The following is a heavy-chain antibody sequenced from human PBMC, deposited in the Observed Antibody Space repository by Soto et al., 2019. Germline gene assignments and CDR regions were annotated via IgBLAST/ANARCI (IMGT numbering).Heavy chain of an antibody. V-gene: IGHV4-34*01. CDR3: ARGGANAKSGSGIYQFGYGLDF. J-gene: IGHJ6*02. CDR1: GESFGGSY. Sequence: SETLSLTCDVSGESFGGSYWTVIRHSPGKGLEWIGHISQRGSTNYNPSLKSRVTLSVDTSKRQFSLKLSSVTAADTAVYYCARGGANAKSGSGIYQFGYGLDFWGQGTTVNVSS. CDR2: ISQRGST. D-gene: IGHD3-10*01.